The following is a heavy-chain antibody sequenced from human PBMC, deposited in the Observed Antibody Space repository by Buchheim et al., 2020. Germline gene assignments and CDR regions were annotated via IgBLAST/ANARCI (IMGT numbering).Heavy chain of an antibody. Sequence: EVQLVESGGGLVKPGGSLRLSCAASGFTFSNAWMSWVRQAPGKGLEWVGRIKSNTDGGTTDYAAPVKGRFTISRDDSKNTLYLQMNSLKTEDTAVYYCTTNYYDSSGPIWGQGT. CDR3: TTNYYDSSGPI. D-gene: IGHD3-22*01. CDR2: IKSNTDGGTT. CDR1: GFTFSNAW. V-gene: IGHV3-15*01. J-gene: IGHJ3*02.